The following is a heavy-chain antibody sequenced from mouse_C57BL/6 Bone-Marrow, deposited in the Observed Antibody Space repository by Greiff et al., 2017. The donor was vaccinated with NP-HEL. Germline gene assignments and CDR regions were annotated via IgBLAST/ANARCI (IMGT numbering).Heavy chain of an antibody. CDR1: GYTFTSYW. CDR2: IDPSDSYT. Sequence: LQQPGAELVMPGASVKLSCKASGYTFTSYWMHWVKQRPGQGLEWIGEIDPSDSYTNYNQKFKGKSTLTVDKSSSTAYMQLSSLTSEDSAVYYCARDGNYKNFDVWGTGTTVTVSS. D-gene: IGHD2-1*01. CDR3: ARDGNYKNFDV. J-gene: IGHJ1*03. V-gene: IGHV1-69*01.